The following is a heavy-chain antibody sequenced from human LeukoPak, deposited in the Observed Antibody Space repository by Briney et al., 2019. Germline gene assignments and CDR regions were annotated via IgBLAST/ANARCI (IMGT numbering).Heavy chain of an antibody. V-gene: IGHV4-4*07. D-gene: IGHD3-22*01. CDR3: ARGARLYHYDSSGYYYSYYFDY. J-gene: IGHJ4*02. CDR1: GGSISTYS. CDR2: IYTSGST. Sequence: SETLSLTCTVSGGSISTYSWSWIRQPPGKGLEWIGRIYTSGSTNYNPSLKSRVTMSVDTSKNQFSLKLSSVTAADTAVYYCARGARLYHYDSSGYYYSYYFDYWGQGTLVTVSS.